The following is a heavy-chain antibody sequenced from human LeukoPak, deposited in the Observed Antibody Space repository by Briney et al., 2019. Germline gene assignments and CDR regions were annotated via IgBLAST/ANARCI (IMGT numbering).Heavy chain of an antibody. J-gene: IGHJ5*02. CDR1: GFTFDDYA. CDR3: AKLNH. Sequence: GRSLRLSCAASGFTFDDYAMLWVRQAPGKGLEWVSGISWNSGSIGYADSVKGRFTISRDNAKNPLYLQMNSLRAEDTALYYCAKLNHWGQGTLVTVSS. CDR2: ISWNSGSI. V-gene: IGHV3-9*01.